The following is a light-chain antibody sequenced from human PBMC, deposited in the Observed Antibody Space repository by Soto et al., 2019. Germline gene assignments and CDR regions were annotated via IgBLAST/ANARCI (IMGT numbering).Light chain of an antibody. CDR1: QSVSSF. CDR3: QQRGNWWT. V-gene: IGKV3-11*01. CDR2: DAS. Sequence: EIEVTQSPATLSLSPGERATLSSRASQSVSSFFAWYQQKPGQSPRLLIYDASNRASGIPARFTGSGSGTDFTLTISSVEPEDSAVYYCQQRGNWWTFGQGTKVDIK. J-gene: IGKJ1*01.